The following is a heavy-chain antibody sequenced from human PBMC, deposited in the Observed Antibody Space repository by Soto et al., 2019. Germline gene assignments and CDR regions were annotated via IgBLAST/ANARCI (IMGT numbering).Heavy chain of an antibody. CDR2: IYYSGST. D-gene: IGHD1-7*01. Sequence: SETLSLTCTVSGGSISSGDYYWSWIRQPPGKGLEWIGYIYYSGSTYYNPSLKSRVTISVDTSKNQFSLKLSSVTAADTAVYYCARLSITGTTMWFDPWGQGTLVTSPQ. CDR1: GGSISSGDYY. CDR3: ARLSITGTTMWFDP. V-gene: IGHV4-30-4*01. J-gene: IGHJ5*02.